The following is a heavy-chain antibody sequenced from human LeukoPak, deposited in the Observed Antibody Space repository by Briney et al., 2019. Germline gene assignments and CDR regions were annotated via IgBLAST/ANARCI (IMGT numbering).Heavy chain of an antibody. CDR3: AREATWGEWYFDH. Sequence: GGSLRLSCVASGITFSRHGMDWVRQAPGKGLEWVAVIADDGGVKQYADSVKGRFTVSRDNSKSTLYLQMNGLSVEDTAIHYCAREATWGEWYFDHWGQGTPVTVSS. J-gene: IGHJ4*02. D-gene: IGHD3-3*01. V-gene: IGHV3-30*03. CDR2: IADDGGVK. CDR1: GITFSRHG.